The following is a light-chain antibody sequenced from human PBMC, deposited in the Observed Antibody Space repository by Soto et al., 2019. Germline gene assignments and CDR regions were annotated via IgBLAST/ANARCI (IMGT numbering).Light chain of an antibody. CDR3: GAWDTSLGAGV. V-gene: IGLV1-51*01. J-gene: IGLJ2*01. CDR2: DNN. CDR1: SSNVGSNF. Sequence: QSVLTQPPSVSAAPGQKVTISCSGSSSNVGSNFVSWYQQLPGTAPKLLIYDNNKRPSGIPDRFSGSKSGTSATLGITGLQTGDEADYYCGAWDTSLGAGVFGGGTKLTVL.